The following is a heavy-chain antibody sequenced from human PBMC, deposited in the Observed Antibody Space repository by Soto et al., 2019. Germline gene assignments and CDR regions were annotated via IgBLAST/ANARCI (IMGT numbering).Heavy chain of an antibody. D-gene: IGHD5-12*01. CDR1: GGSISSYY. V-gene: IGHV4-59*01. Sequence: SETLSLTCTVSGGSISSYYWSWIRQPPGKGLEWIGYIYYSGSTNYNPSLKSRVTISVDTSKNQFSLKLSSVTAADTAVYYCARADQSGVIDYWGQGTLVTVSS. J-gene: IGHJ4*02. CDR3: ARADQSGVIDY. CDR2: IYYSGST.